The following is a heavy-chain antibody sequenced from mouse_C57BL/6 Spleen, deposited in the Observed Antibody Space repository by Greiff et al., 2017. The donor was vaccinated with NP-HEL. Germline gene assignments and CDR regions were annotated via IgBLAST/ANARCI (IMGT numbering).Heavy chain of an antibody. Sequence: QVQLQQPGAELVKPGASVKLSCKASGYTFTSYWITWVKQRPGQGLEWIGDIYPGSGSTNYTEKFKSQATLTVDTSSSTAYMQLSSLTSADSAVCYCARWGNYYAMDYWGQGTSVTVSS. D-gene: IGHD2-1*01. CDR3: ARWGNYYAMDY. CDR2: IYPGSGST. V-gene: IGHV1-55*01. CDR1: GYTFTSYW. J-gene: IGHJ4*01.